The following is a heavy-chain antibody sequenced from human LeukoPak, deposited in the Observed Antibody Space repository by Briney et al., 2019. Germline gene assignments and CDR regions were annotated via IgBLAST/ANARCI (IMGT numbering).Heavy chain of an antibody. CDR1: EFPFMASW. V-gene: IGHV3-74*01. CDR3: VRDRGGLPVVY. Sequence: PGGSLGPSGEASEFPFMASWWTWFGQFPGKGRVWVSHINSDGSTTTYADSVKGRFTISRDNARNTLFLQMKSLRVEDTAVYYCVRDRGGLPVVYWGQGSLVTVSS. J-gene: IGHJ4*02. CDR2: INSDGSTT. D-gene: IGHD3-10*01.